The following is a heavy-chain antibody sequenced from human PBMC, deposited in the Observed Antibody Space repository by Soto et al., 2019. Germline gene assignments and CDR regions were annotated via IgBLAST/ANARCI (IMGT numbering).Heavy chain of an antibody. Sequence: PSETLSLTCAVSGGSISSGGYSWSWIRQPPGKGLEWIGYIYYSGSTYYNPSLKSRVTISVDTSKNQFSLKLSSVTAADTAVYYCARVGYNWNLELPNWFDPWGQGTLVTVSS. D-gene: IGHD1-7*01. CDR1: GGSISSGGYS. V-gene: IGHV4-30-2*05. CDR3: ARVGYNWNLELPNWFDP. CDR2: IYYSGST. J-gene: IGHJ5*02.